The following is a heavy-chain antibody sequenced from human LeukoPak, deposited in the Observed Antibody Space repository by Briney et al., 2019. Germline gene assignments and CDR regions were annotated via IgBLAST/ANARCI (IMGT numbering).Heavy chain of an antibody. CDR3: AKDAKYRSRTNWFDH. Sequence: GGSVRLSCASSVFTFSSYAMSWGRQATGKGLEWVSAISGRGGSAYYADSVKGRFTISREIAKNRLYLKINRLKAEDTAVYYFAKDAKYRSRTNWFDHCGPGTMVNVSS. CDR2: ISGRGGSA. D-gene: IGHD6-19*01. J-gene: IGHJ5*02. CDR1: VFTFSSYA. V-gene: IGHV3-23*01.